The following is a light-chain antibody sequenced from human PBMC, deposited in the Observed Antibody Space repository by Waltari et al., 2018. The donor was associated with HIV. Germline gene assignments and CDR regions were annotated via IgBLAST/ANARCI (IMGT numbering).Light chain of an antibody. CDR1: SSDVGGYNL. J-gene: IGLJ2*01. CDR2: EVS. CDR3: CAYAGSTTYVI. Sequence: QSALTQPASVSGSPGQSITISCTGTSSDVGGYNLVSWYQQHPGKAPKLMMYEVSKRPSGVSKRFSGSKSGNTASLTISGLQAEDEADYYCCAYAGSTTYVIFGGGTKLTVL. V-gene: IGLV2-23*02.